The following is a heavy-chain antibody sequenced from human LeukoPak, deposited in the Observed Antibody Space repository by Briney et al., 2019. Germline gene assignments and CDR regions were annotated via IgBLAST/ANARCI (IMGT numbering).Heavy chain of an antibody. D-gene: IGHD5-24*01. CDR1: GGSISSYY. Sequence: SETLSLTCTVSGGSISSYYWSWIRQPPWKGLEWIAYMYYSGSTNYNPSLKSRVTISVDTSKNQFSLKLSSVTAADTAAYYCARDDGYNFWYFDYWGQGTLVTVSS. J-gene: IGHJ4*02. CDR3: ARDDGYNFWYFDY. CDR2: MYYSGST. V-gene: IGHV4-59*01.